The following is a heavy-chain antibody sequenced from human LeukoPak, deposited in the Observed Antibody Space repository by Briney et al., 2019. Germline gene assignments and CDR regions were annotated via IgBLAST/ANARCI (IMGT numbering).Heavy chain of an antibody. CDR1: GGSISSSSYY. V-gene: IGHV4-39*01. J-gene: IGHJ6*02. CDR2: IYYSGST. CDR3: ASRDEDAVRYYYGMDV. D-gene: IGHD5-24*01. Sequence: KPSETLSLTCTVSGGSISSSSYYWGWIRQPPGKGLEWIGSIYYSGSTYYNPSLKSRVTISVDTSKNQFSLKLSSVTAADTAVYYCASRDEDAVRYYYGMDVWGQGTTVTVSS.